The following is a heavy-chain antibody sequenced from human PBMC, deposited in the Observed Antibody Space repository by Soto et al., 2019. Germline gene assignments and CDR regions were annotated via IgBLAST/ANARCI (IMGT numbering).Heavy chain of an antibody. V-gene: IGHV4-4*02. CDR2: IYHSGST. CDR1: GGSVSSTNW. J-gene: IGHJ5*02. CDR3: ARAGITIFGGRTGFDP. D-gene: IGHD3-3*01. Sequence: NPSLTLSLTCVLSGGSVSSTNWWRWVRQPPGKGLEWIGEIYHSGSTNYNPSPKSRVTISLDKSTNQFSLMLSSVTVADTAVYYCARAGITIFGGRTGFDPWGQGTLSAVSS.